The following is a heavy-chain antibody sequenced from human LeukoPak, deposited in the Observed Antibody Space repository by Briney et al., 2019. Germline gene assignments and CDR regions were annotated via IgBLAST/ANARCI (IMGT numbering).Heavy chain of an antibody. J-gene: IGHJ6*04. CDR3: ATARITMVRGGRGYYYYGMDV. CDR2: FDPEDGET. Sequence: ASVKVSCKVSGYTLTELSMHWVRQAPGKGLEWMGGFDPEDGETIYAQKFQGRVTMTEDTSTDTAYMELSSLRSEDTAVYYCATARITMVRGGRGYYYYGMDVWGKGTTVTVS. CDR1: GYTLTELS. V-gene: IGHV1-24*01. D-gene: IGHD3-10*01.